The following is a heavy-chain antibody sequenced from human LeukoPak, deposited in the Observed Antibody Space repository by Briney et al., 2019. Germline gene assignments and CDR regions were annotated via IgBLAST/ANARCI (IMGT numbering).Heavy chain of an antibody. J-gene: IGHJ4*02. Sequence: PSETLSLTCTVSGGSISSSSYSWGWIRQPPGKGLEWIGSIYYSGSTYYNPSLKSRVTISVDTSKNQFSLKLSSVTAADTAVYYCRAVVVVNYLWAVESPPIDYWGQGTLVTVSS. CDR1: GGSISSSSYS. CDR2: IYYSGST. D-gene: IGHD3-22*01. V-gene: IGHV4-39*01. CDR3: RAVVVVNYLWAVESPPIDY.